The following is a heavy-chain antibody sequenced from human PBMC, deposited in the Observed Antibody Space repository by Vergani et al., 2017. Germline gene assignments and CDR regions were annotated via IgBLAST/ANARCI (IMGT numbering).Heavy chain of an antibody. CDR3: ANSVMAGNVGVAYYGMDV. J-gene: IGHJ6*02. V-gene: IGHV3-30*02. CDR2: IRYDGSSE. CDR1: GFTLNTYG. D-gene: IGHD6-19*01. Sequence: QVQILQSGGGVVQPGGSLRLSCTLSGFTLNTYGIHWVRQAPGKGLEWVSFIRYDGSSEYYGDSVKGRFTISRDKSQNTVNLQMNSLRTEDTAVYFCANSVMAGNVGVAYYGMDVWGQGTTVTVSS.